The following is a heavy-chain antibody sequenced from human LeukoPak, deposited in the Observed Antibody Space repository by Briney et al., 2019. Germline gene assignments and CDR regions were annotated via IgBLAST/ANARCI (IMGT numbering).Heavy chain of an antibody. CDR2: INHSGST. CDR3: ARDNSGSYTEVDY. D-gene: IGHD1-26*01. CDR1: GGSFSGYY. Sequence: SETLSPTCAVYGGSFSGYYWSWIRQPPGKGLEWIGEINHSGSTNYNPSLKSRVTISVDTSKNQFSLKLSSVTAADTAVYYCARDNSGSYTEVDYWGQGTLVTVSS. V-gene: IGHV4-34*01. J-gene: IGHJ4*02.